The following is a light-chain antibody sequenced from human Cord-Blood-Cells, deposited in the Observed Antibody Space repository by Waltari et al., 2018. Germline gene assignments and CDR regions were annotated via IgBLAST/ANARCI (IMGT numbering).Light chain of an antibody. CDR1: PSVSSSY. Sequence: EIVLTQSPGTLSLSPGERATLSCRASPSVSSSYLAWYQQTPGQAPRLLIYGASSRATGIPDRFSGSGSGTDFTLTISRLEPEDFAVYYCQQYGSSPRYTFGQGTKLEIK. J-gene: IGKJ2*01. CDR2: GAS. V-gene: IGKV3-20*01. CDR3: QQYGSSPRYT.